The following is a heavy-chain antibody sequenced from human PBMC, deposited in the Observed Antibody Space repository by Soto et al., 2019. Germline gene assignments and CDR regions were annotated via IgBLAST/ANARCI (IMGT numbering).Heavy chain of an antibody. J-gene: IGHJ4*02. CDR3: ARARKGDSSGYYFDY. V-gene: IGHV3-48*04. Sequence: GGSLRLSCAASGFTFSSYSMNWVRQAPGKGLEWVSYISSSSTIYYADSVKGRFTISRDNAKNSLYLQMNSLRAEDTAVYYCARARKGDSSGYYFDYWGQGTLVTVSS. CDR2: ISSSSTI. D-gene: IGHD3-22*01. CDR1: GFTFSSYS.